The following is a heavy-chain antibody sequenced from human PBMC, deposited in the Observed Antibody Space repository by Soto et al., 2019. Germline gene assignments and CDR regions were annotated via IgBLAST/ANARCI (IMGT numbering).Heavy chain of an antibody. V-gene: IGHV1-69*12. J-gene: IGHJ6*02. CDR3: ARVSGGAPAYYYCYGMDV. CDR1: GGTFSSYA. D-gene: IGHD2-8*02. CDR2: IIPIFGTA. Sequence: QVQLVQSGAEVKKPGSSVKVSCKASGGTFSSYAISWVRQAPGQGLEWMGGIIPIFGTANYAQKFQGRVTITADESTSTAYMERSSLRSEDTAVYYCARVSGGAPAYYYCYGMDVWGQGTTVTVSS.